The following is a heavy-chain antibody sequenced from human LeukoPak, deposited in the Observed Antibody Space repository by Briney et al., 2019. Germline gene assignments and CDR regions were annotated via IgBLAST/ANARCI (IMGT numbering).Heavy chain of an antibody. CDR2: INHSGST. CDR3: ARTPRRVYASYYYYMDV. D-gene: IGHD2-8*01. V-gene: IGHV4-34*01. Sequence: PSETLSLTCAVYGGSFSGYYWSWIRQPPGKGLEWIGEINHSGSTNYNPSLKSRVTISVDTSKNQFSLKLSSVTAADTAVYYCARTPRRVYASYYYYMDVWGKGTTVTVSS. J-gene: IGHJ6*03. CDR1: GGSFSGYY.